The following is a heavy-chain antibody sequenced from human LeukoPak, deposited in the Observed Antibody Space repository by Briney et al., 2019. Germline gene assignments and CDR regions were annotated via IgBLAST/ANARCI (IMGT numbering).Heavy chain of an antibody. CDR1: GFTFDDYA. D-gene: IGHD6-13*01. Sequence: GGSLRLSCAASGFTFDDYAMSWVRQAPGKGLEWVSAISGSGGSTYYADSVKGRFTISRDNSKNTLYLQMNSLRAEDTAVYYCAKGIAAAGTGFDYWGQGTLVTVSS. CDR3: AKGIAAAGTGFDY. CDR2: ISGSGGST. J-gene: IGHJ4*02. V-gene: IGHV3-23*01.